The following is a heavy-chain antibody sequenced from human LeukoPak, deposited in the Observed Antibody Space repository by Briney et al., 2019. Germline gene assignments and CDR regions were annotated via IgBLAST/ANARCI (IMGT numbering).Heavy chain of an antibody. D-gene: IGHD1-26*01. CDR3: ARDRLGATGHWRIDV. CDR2: INNSGTT. Sequence: SETLSLTCTVSGGSFSSYYWTWIRQPAGKGLEWIGRINNSGTTNYSPSLESRVTMSLDTSKNRFSLSLSSVTAADTAVYYCARDRLGATGHWRIDVWGRGTLVTVSS. V-gene: IGHV4-4*07. J-gene: IGHJ2*01. CDR1: GGSFSSYY.